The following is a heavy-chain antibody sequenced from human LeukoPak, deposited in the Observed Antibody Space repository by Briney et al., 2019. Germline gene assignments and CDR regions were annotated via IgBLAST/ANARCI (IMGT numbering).Heavy chain of an antibody. CDR1: GVMFPSYW. V-gene: IGHV3-7*04. J-gene: IGHJ4*02. CDR2: IKQDGSEK. D-gene: IGHD3-10*01. Sequence: AGGSLRLSCAASGVMFPSYWMTWVRQAPGNGLEWVANIKQDGSEKYYVDSVRGRFTISRDNAKNSVYLQMNSLRAEDTAVYYCARRHHFGFLDSWGQGTLVTVSS. CDR3: ARRHHFGFLDS.